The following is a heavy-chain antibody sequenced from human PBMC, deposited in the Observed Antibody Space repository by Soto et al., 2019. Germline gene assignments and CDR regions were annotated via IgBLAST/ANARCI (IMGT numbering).Heavy chain of an antibody. V-gene: IGHV3-53*01. Sequence: EVQLVESGGGLIQPGGSLRLSCSASGFNVNSDYMDWVRQAPGKGLEWVSALSASGLPFYAAPVQGRFTISRDDAKNTLYLEMNCLRVEDTAVYYCVRDSETSSSWSLDFWGQGTLVTVSS. CDR3: VRDSETSSSWSLDF. CDR2: LSASGLP. D-gene: IGHD3-22*01. CDR1: GFNVNSDY. J-gene: IGHJ4*02.